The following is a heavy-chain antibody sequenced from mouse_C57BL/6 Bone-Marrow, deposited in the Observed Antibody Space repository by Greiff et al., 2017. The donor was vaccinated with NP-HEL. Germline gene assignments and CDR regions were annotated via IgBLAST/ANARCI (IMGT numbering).Heavy chain of an antibody. J-gene: IGHJ4*01. CDR2: ISSGSSTI. CDR1: GFTFSDYG. D-gene: IGHD2-4*01. V-gene: IGHV5-17*01. CDR3: ARNYDYGDYAMDY. Sequence: EVKLMESGGGLVKPGGSLKLSCAASGFTFSDYGMHWVRQAPEKGLEWVAYISSGSSTIYYADTVKGRFTISRDNAKNTLFLQMTSLRSEDTAMYYCARNYDYGDYAMDYWGQGTSVTVSS.